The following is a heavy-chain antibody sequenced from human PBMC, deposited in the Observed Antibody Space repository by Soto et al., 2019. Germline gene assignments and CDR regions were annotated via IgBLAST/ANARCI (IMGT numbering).Heavy chain of an antibody. CDR3: AKNPNYYHYMDV. V-gene: IGHV3-11*01. Sequence: QVQLVESGGGLVKPGGSLRLSCAASGFTFRDNYMTWIRQAPGKGLQWISYITSSGSYRHYADSVKGRFTISRDNGNNSLYLQMNNLRAEDTAVYYCAKNPNYYHYMDVCGKGTTVIVSS. CDR1: GFTFRDNY. CDR2: ITSSGSYR. J-gene: IGHJ6*03.